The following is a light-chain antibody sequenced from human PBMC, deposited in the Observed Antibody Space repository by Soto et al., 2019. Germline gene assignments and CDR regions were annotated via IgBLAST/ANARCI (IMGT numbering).Light chain of an antibody. CDR2: DTS. V-gene: IGKV3-20*01. Sequence: EFVLTQSPCTLSLPQGERATLSCRASQSVRDRYLAWYQQKPGQAPSLLIYDTSTRATGVPDRFSGSGSGTDFALTISRVEPEDFAIYFCQQYNSWPLTFGGGTKVDIK. J-gene: IGKJ4*01. CDR3: QQYNSWPLT. CDR1: QSVRDRY.